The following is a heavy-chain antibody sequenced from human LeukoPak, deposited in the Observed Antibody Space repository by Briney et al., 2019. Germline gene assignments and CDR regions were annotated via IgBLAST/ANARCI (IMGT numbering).Heavy chain of an antibody. V-gene: IGHV3-20*04. Sequence: GGSLRLSCAASGFTFDDYGMSWVRQAPGKGLEWVSGINWNGGSTGYADSVKGRFTISRDNAKNSLYLQMNSLRAEDTALYYCARGEWELLQISGYFDLWGRGTLVTVSS. D-gene: IGHD1-26*01. CDR3: ARGEWELLQISGYFDL. CDR2: INWNGGST. CDR1: GFTFDDYG. J-gene: IGHJ2*01.